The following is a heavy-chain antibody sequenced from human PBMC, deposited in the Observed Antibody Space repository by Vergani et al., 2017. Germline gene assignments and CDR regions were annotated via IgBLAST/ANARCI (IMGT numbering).Heavy chain of an antibody. D-gene: IGHD3-9*01. Sequence: QVQLEESGPGLVKPSETLSPTCTVLGGPFNPYYWGWIRQSPGKGLEWIGYIYSTGSTNYNPSLNSRVTMSVDTSKNQFSLKLRSVTAADTAVYFCARVMYRDEASTGYRLEGMDIWGQGTTVTISS. CDR1: GGPFNPYY. V-gene: IGHV4-59*13. CDR2: IYSTGST. CDR3: ARVMYRDEASTGYRLEGMDI. J-gene: IGHJ6*02.